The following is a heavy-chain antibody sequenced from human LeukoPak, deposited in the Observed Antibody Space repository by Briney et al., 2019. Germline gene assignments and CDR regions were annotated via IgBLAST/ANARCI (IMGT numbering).Heavy chain of an antibody. V-gene: IGHV1-2*02. Sequence: ASVKVSCKASGYTFTGYYMHWVRQAPGQGLEWMGWINPNSGGTNYAQKFQGRVTMTRGTSISTAYMELSRLRSDDTAVYYCARVIAVAGNLPFDYWGQGTLVTVSS. CDR3: ARVIAVAGNLPFDY. J-gene: IGHJ4*02. CDR2: INPNSGGT. D-gene: IGHD6-19*01. CDR1: GYTFTGYY.